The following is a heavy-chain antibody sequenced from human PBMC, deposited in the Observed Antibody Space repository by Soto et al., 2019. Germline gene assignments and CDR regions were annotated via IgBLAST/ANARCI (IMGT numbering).Heavy chain of an antibody. Sequence: VTFSCKASGYTFTHNAMHWVRQAPGQRPEWGGWINVVIGEAKYSQKLQGRVSITSDTSASTVYMELSSLRSEDTAVYYFESGGRVTMVAFDTWG. CDR2: INVVIGEA. J-gene: IGHJ3*02. D-gene: IGHD3-10*01. V-gene: IGHV1-3*01. CDR1: GYTFTHNA. CDR3: ESGGRVTMVAFDT.